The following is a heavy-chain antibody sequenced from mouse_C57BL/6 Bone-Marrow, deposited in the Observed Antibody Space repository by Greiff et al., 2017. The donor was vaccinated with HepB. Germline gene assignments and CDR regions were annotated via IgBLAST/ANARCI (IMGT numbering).Heavy chain of an antibody. CDR1: GYTFTSYG. V-gene: IGHV1-81*01. J-gene: IGHJ4*01. CDR2: IYPRSGNT. D-gene: IGHD3-1*01. CDR3: ARPGSGAMDY. Sequence: VQRVESGAELARPGASVKLSCKASGYTFTSYGISWVKQRTGQGLEWIGEIYPRSGNTYYNEKFKGKATLTADKSSSTAYMELRSLTSEDSAVYFCARPGSGAMDYWGQGTSVTVSS.